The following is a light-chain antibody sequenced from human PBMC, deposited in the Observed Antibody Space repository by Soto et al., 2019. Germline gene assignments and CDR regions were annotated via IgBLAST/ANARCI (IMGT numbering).Light chain of an antibody. Sequence: EIVLTQSPATLSLSPGERATLSCRASQYVGTRLAWYQHKPGQAPRLLIYGASTRATGIPARFSGSGSGTEFTLTISSLQSEDFAVYYCQQYNNWPQTFGQGTKVDIK. J-gene: IGKJ1*01. CDR3: QQYNNWPQT. CDR2: GAS. CDR1: QYVGTR. V-gene: IGKV3-15*01.